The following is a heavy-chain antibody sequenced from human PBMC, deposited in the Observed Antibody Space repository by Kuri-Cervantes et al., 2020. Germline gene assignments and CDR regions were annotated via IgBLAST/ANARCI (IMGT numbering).Heavy chain of an antibody. J-gene: IGHJ6*02. Sequence: GESLKISCAASGFTVSSNYMSWVRQAPGKGLEWVSVIYSGGSTYCADSVKGRFTISRDNSKNTLYLQMNSLRIEDTAVYYCAKGGGMPWVVWGQGTTVTVSS. CDR2: IYSGGST. V-gene: IGHV3-66*02. CDR1: GFTVSSNY. D-gene: IGHD3-16*01. CDR3: AKGGGMPWVV.